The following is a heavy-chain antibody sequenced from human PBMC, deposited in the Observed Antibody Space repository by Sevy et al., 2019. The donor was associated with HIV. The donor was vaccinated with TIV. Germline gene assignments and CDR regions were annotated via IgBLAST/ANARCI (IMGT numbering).Heavy chain of an antibody. Sequence: GGSLRLSCAASGFTFSSYAMHWVRQAPGKGLESVAVISYDGSNKDYADSVKGRFTISRDNSKNTLYLQMNSLRAEDTAVYYCARSGPRYDFWSDNVGMDVWCQGTTVTVSS. V-gene: IGHV3-30-3*01. CDR2: ISYDGSNK. CDR1: GFTFSSYA. J-gene: IGHJ6*02. CDR3: ARSGPRYDFWSDNVGMDV. D-gene: IGHD3-3*01.